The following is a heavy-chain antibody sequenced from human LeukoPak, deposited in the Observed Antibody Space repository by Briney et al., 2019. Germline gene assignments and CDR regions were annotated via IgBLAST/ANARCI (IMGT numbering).Heavy chain of an antibody. CDR2: INPNSGGT. J-gene: IGHJ4*02. CDR1: GYTFTGYY. D-gene: IGHD3-22*01. CDR3: ARLDITVIPY. Sequence: ASLRVSCKASGYTFTGYYLHWVRQAPGQGLEWLGWINPNSGGTNYAQKFQGRVTMTRDTSISTAYMGLSGLTSDDTAVYYCARLDITVIPYWGQETLVTVSS. V-gene: IGHV1-2*02.